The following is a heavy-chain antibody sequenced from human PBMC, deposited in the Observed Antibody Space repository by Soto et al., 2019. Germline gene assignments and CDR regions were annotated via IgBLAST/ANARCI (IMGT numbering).Heavy chain of an antibody. J-gene: IGHJ5*02. CDR2: INHSGST. V-gene: IGHV4-34*01. CDR1: GGSFSGYY. CDR3: ARGRTYYDFWSGYYTEWFDP. D-gene: IGHD3-3*01. Sequence: SETLSLTCAVYGGSFSGYYWSWIRQPPGKGLEWIGEINHSGSTNYNPSLKSRVTISVDTSKNQFSLKLSSVTAADTAVYYCARGRTYYDFWSGYYTEWFDPWGQGTLVT.